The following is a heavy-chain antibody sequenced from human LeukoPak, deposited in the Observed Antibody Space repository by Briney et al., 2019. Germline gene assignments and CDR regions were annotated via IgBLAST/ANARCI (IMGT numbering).Heavy chain of an antibody. CDR1: GFTLSSYW. CDR3: ARTTSMTYVGDAFDI. Sequence: PGGSLRLSCAASGFTLSSYWMHWVRQAPGKGLVWLSRINSDGSSTTYADSVKGRFTISRDNAKNTLYLQMNSLRAEDTAVYYCARTTSMTYVGDAFDIWGQGTMVSVSS. CDR2: INSDGSST. V-gene: IGHV3-74*01. D-gene: IGHD1-26*01. J-gene: IGHJ3*02.